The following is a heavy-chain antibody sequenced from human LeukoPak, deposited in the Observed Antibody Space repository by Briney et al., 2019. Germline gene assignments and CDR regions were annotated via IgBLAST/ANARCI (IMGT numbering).Heavy chain of an antibody. D-gene: IGHD6-13*01. CDR2: IYPGDSDT. V-gene: IGHV5-51*01. CDR1: GYSFTSYW. J-gene: IGHJ4*02. Sequence: GESLKISCQGSGYSFTSYWIGWVRQMPGKGLEWMGIIYPGDSDTKYSPSFQGQVTISADKSISTAYLQWSSLKAPDTAMYYCARQGDSSWLNKFDYWGQGTLVTVSS. CDR3: ARQGDSSWLNKFDY.